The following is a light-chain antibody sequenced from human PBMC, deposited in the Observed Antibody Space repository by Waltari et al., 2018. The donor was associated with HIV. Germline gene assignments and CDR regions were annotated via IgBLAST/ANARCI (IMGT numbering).Light chain of an antibody. CDR1: SPNIGNNY. V-gene: IGLV1-51*01. Sequence: QSVLTQPPSVSAAPGQKVTIPCPRSSPNIGNNYVSWYQQLPGTVPKLLIYDNNKRPSGIPDRFSGSKSGTSATLGITGLQTGDEADYYCGAWDSSLSAVVFGTGTKVTVL. J-gene: IGLJ1*01. CDR3: GAWDSSLSAVV. CDR2: DNN.